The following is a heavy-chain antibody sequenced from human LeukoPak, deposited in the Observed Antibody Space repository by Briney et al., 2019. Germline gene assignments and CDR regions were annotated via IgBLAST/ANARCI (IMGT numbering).Heavy chain of an antibody. V-gene: IGHV3-21*01. CDR1: GFTFSSYS. D-gene: IGHD6-6*01. J-gene: IGHJ4*02. Sequence: GGSLRLPCAASGFTFSSYSMNWVRQAPGKGLEWVSSISSSGYIYYADSVKGRFTISRDNAKNSLYLQMNSLRAEDTAVYYCATSPGLGYSSSLTGVDYWGQGTLVTVSS. CDR2: ISSSGYI. CDR3: ATSPGLGYSSSLTGVDY.